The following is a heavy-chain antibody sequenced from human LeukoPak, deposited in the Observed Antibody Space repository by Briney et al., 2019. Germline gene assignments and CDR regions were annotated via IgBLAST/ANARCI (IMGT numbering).Heavy chain of an antibody. J-gene: IGHJ3*02. D-gene: IGHD3-9*01. CDR2: IIPIFGTA. CDR1: GGTLSSYA. V-gene: IGHV1-69*05. Sequence: SVKVSCKASGGTLSSYAISWVRQAPGQGLGWMGRIIPIFGTANYAQKFQGRVTITTDESTSTAYMELSSLRSEDTAVYYCASLNHYDILTGYYFAFDIWGQGTMVAVSS. CDR3: ASLNHYDILTGYYFAFDI.